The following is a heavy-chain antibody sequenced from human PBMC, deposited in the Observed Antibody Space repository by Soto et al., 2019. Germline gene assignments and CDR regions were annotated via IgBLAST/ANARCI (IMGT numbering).Heavy chain of an antibody. CDR1: GGSISSGGYY. CDR2: IYYSGST. V-gene: IGHV4-31*03. J-gene: IGHJ4*02. D-gene: IGHD3-10*01. CDR3: ARERITTDFEFY. Sequence: PSETLSLTCTVSGGSISSGGYYWSWIRQHPGKGLEWIGYIYYSGSTYYNPSLKSRVTISVDTSKNQFSLKLSSVTAADTAVYYCARERITTDFEFYWGQGTLVNVSS.